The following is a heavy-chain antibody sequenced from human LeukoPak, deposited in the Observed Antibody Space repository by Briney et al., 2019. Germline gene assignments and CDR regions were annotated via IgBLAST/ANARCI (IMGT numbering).Heavy chain of an antibody. CDR3: AKGGLHYDSSGYYY. CDR1: GFTFSSYA. D-gene: IGHD3-22*01. Sequence: GGSLRLSCAASGFTFSSYAMSWVRQAPGKGLEWVSAISGSGGSTYYADSVKGRFTISRDNSKNTLYLQMNSLRAEDTAVYYCAKGGLHYDSSGYYYWGQGTLVTVPS. V-gene: IGHV3-23*01. J-gene: IGHJ4*02. CDR2: ISGSGGST.